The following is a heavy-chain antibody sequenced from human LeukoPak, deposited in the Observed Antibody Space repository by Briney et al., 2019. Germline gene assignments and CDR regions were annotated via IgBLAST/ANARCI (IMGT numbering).Heavy chain of an antibody. Sequence: PGGSLRLSCSASGFTFSDYYMRWVRQAPGKGLEWLSYISSSGSTIYYADPVKGRFTISRDNARNSLYLQMNSLRAEDTAVYYCVKDWAYYYDSSGLDYWGHGTLVTVSS. CDR3: VKDWAYYYDSSGLDY. V-gene: IGHV3-11*04. D-gene: IGHD3-22*01. J-gene: IGHJ4*01. CDR1: GFTFSDYY. CDR2: ISSSGSTI.